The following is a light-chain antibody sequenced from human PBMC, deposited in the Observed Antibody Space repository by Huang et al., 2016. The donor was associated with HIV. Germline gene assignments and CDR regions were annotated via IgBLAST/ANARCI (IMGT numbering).Light chain of an antibody. CDR2: LGS. CDR1: ESLLYTNGFRY. CDR3: MQSLQTPPT. J-gene: IGKJ1*01. Sequence: DIVMSQSPLSLTVTPGEPASISCKSNESLLYTNGFRYLNWYLQKPGLSPHLLIYLGSNRASGVPDRFSGSGTGIEFTLTISRVEADDVGVYYRMQSLQTPPTFGQGTKVEI. V-gene: IGKV2-28*01.